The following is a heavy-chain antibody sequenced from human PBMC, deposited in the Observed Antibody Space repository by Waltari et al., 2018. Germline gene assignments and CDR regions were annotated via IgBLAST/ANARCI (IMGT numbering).Heavy chain of an antibody. CDR2: SSGSGGST. CDR1: GFTFRRYA. V-gene: IGHV3-23*04. CDR3: AKDMLYGDLSYYFDY. D-gene: IGHD4-17*01. Sequence: EVQLVESGGGLVQPGGSLRLSCAASGFTFRRYAMIWVRQAPGKGLEWVSASSGSGGSTYYTDSVKGRFTISRDNSKNTLYLQMNSLRAEDTAVYYCAKDMLYGDLSYYFDYWGQGTLVTVSS. J-gene: IGHJ4*02.